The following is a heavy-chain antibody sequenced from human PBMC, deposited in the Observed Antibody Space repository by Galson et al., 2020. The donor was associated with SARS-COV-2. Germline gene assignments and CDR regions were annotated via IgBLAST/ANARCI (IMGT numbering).Heavy chain of an antibody. J-gene: IGHJ4*02. Sequence: ASVKVSCQTSGYSFTDYAITWVRQAPGQGLEWMGRISPYNDNTHYAQNLQGRVTMTTDTSTTTAYMELRSLTDDDTAMYFCARERYSDYDGDYWGQGTLVIVSS. CDR2: ISPYNDNT. CDR3: ARERYSDYDGDY. V-gene: IGHV1-18*04. CDR1: GYSFTDYA. D-gene: IGHD5-12*01.